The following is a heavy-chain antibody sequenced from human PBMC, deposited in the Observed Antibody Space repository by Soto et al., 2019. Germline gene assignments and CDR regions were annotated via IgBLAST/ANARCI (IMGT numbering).Heavy chain of an antibody. CDR3: ARRGTCSGSPSCGMDV. J-gene: IGHJ6*02. CDR1: GGSMSGSNYY. V-gene: IGHV4-39*01. Sequence: PSETLSLTCTVSGGSMSGSNYYWGWIRQPPGKGLEWIGSIYYSGSTYYNPSLKSRVTISVDTSKKQFSLKLSSVIAADTAVYYCARRGTCSGSPSCGMDVWGQGTTVTVSS. D-gene: IGHD3-10*02. CDR2: IYYSGST.